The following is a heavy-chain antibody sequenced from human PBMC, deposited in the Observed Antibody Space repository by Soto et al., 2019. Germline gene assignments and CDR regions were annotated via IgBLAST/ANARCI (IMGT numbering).Heavy chain of an antibody. J-gene: IGHJ4*02. CDR1: GVSITGYY. CDR2: VYHTGNT. V-gene: IGHV4-59*01. Sequence: SETLSLTCSVSGVSITGYYWTWIRHPPGKGLEWIGYVYHTGNTYYNPSLKSRVTISLDTSKNQVSLRLRSVTAADTAVYYCAREQYNWKLWGQGTLVTVSS. CDR3: AREQYNWKL. D-gene: IGHD1-20*01.